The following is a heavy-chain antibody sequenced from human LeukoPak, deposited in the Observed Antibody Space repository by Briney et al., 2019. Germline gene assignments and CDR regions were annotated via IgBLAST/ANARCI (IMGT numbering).Heavy chain of an antibody. CDR3: ASTLGSTSLSYYYGMDV. CDR1: GYIFSDYY. D-gene: IGHD2-2*01. V-gene: IGHV1-2*02. CDR2: INPKTGDR. J-gene: IGHJ6*04. Sequence: ASVKVSCKASGYIFSDYYMHWVRQAPGQGLEWMGWINPKTGDRKYAQNFQGRVTMTRDTSISTAYMELRSLRSDDTAVYYCASTLGSTSLSYYYGMDVWGKGTTVTVSS.